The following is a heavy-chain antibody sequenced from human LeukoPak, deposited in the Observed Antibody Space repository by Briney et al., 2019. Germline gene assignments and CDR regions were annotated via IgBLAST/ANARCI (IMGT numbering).Heavy chain of an antibody. V-gene: IGHV3-21*01. J-gene: IGHJ4*02. D-gene: IGHD4-17*01. Sequence: NSGGSLRLSCAASGFTFRSYSMNWVRQAPGKGLEWVSSISSSSDCIYYADSVKGRFTISRDNAKNSLYLQMNRLRAEDTAVYYCARDAGDFDLYWGQGTLVTVSS. CDR1: GFTFRSYS. CDR3: ARDAGDFDLY. CDR2: ISSSSDCI.